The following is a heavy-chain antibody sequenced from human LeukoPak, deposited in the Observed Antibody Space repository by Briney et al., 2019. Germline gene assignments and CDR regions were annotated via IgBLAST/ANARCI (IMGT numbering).Heavy chain of an antibody. V-gene: IGHV4-31*03. D-gene: IGHD3-22*01. CDR1: GGSISSGGYY. CDR3: AILMDYYDSSGYGWFDP. J-gene: IGHJ5*02. Sequence: SQTLSLTCTVSGGSISSGGYYWSWIRQHPGKGLEWIGYIYYSGSTYYNPSLKSRVTISVDTSKNQFSLKLSSVTAADTAVYYCAILMDYYDSSGYGWFDPWGQGTLVTVSS. CDR2: IYYSGST.